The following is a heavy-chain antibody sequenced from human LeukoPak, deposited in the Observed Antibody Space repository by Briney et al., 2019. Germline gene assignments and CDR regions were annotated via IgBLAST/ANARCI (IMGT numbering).Heavy chain of an antibody. D-gene: IGHD3-10*01. CDR2: INGDGSTT. Sequence: HAGGSLRLSCAASGFTFSTYWMHWVRQAPGKGPLWVSHINGDGSTTNYAESVRGRFTISRDNAKNTLYLQMNSLRAEDTAVYYCAEAASVRGVSYWGQGTLVTVSS. J-gene: IGHJ4*02. CDR1: GFTFSTYW. V-gene: IGHV3-74*01. CDR3: AEAASVRGVSY.